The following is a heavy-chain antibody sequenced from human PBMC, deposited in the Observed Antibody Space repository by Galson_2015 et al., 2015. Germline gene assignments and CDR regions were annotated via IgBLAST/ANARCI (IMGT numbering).Heavy chain of an antibody. CDR1: GYTFSNYH. CDR3: ASDTPATGYGHH. J-gene: IGHJ5*02. Sequence: SVKVSCKAPGYTFSNYHISWVRQAPGQGLEWMGIVTPGSGATSYAEKFQGRVIMTGDKSTTTAYLELSSLKSDDTALYYCASDTPATGYGHHCVQVTLVTASS. CDR2: VTPGSGAT. D-gene: IGHD5-12*01. V-gene: IGHV1-46*01.